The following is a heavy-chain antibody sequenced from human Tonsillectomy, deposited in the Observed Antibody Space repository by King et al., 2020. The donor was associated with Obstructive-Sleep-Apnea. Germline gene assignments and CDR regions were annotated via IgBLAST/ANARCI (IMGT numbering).Heavy chain of an antibody. D-gene: IGHD3-9*01. CDR1: GFTFSSYA. Sequence: QLVQSGGGLVQPGGSLRLSCAASGFTFSSYAMHWVRQAPGKGLEYVSAISSNGGSTYYANSVKGRFTISRDNSNNTLYLQMGSLRAEDMAVYYCARADKYYDILTGYDYRGQGTLVTVSS. CDR2: ISSNGGST. V-gene: IGHV3-64*01. J-gene: IGHJ4*02. CDR3: ARADKYYDILTGYDY.